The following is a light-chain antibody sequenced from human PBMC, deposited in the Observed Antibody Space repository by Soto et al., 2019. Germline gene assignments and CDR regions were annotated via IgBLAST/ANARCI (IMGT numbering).Light chain of an antibody. CDR2: EVV. Sequence: QSALTQPPSASGSPGQSVTISCTGTKNDIGFYDFVSWYQHHPGKAPRLIIYEVVQRPSGVPGRFSGSKSGNTASLTVSGLQDADEADYFCKSYAGSNTYVFGSGTKLTVL. CDR3: KSYAGSNTYV. CDR1: KNDIGFYDF. V-gene: IGLV2-8*01. J-gene: IGLJ1*01.